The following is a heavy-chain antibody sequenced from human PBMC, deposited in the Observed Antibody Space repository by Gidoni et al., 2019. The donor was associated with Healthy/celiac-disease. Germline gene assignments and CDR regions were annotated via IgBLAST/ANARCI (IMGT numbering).Heavy chain of an antibody. V-gene: IGHV4-30-2*01. Sequence: QLQLQESGSVLVKPSQTLSLTFAVSGGSISSGGYSWSWIRQTPGKVLEWIGYIDPSGSTYHNPSLTSRVTIPVDRSKNQFSLKLSSVTAADTAVYYCAREAAAREGWFDLWGQGTLVTVSS. CDR3: AREAAAREGWFDL. CDR1: GGSISSGGYS. J-gene: IGHJ5*02. D-gene: IGHD2-2*01. CDR2: IDPSGST.